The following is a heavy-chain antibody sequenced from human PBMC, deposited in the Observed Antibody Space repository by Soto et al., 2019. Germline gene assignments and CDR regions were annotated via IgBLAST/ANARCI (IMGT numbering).Heavy chain of an antibody. V-gene: IGHV3-23*01. D-gene: IGHD2-2*01. J-gene: IGHJ4*02. CDR2: ISGSGGSK. CDR1: GFSFSSYA. CDR3: AKVKYQLLFPYFDY. Sequence: GTLRLPWAAAGFSFSSYAVSWVRQAPGKGLEWVSAISGSGGSKYYADSVKGRFTISRDNSKNTLYLQMKSLRAEDTAVYYCAKVKYQLLFPYFDYWGRGTLVTVPA.